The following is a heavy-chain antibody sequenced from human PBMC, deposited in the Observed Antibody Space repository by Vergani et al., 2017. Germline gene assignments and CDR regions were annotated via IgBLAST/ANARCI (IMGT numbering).Heavy chain of an antibody. CDR1: GFTFSSYA. J-gene: IGHJ4*02. Sequence: EVQLLESGGGLVQPGGSLRLSCAASGFTFSSYAMSWVRQAPGKGLEWVSAISGSSDSTYYADSVKGRFTISRDNSKNTLYLQMNSLRAEDTAVYYCASHSSGSLGKYWGQGTLVTVSS. V-gene: IGHV3-23*01. D-gene: IGHD6-19*01. CDR2: ISGSSDST. CDR3: ASHSSGSLGKY.